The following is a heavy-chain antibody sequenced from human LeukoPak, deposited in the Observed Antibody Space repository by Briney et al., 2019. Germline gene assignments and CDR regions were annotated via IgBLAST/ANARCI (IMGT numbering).Heavy chain of an antibody. V-gene: IGHV3-48*02. D-gene: IGHD2-21*02. CDR2: ISSSSTI. Sequence: PGGSLRLSCAASGFTFSSYSMNWVRQAPGKGLEWVSYISSSSTIYYADSVKGRFTISRDNAKNSLYLQMNSLRDEDTAVYYCARNSLAYCGGDCCDAFDIWGQGTMVTVSS. CDR3: ARNSLAYCGGDCCDAFDI. J-gene: IGHJ3*02. CDR1: GFTFSSYS.